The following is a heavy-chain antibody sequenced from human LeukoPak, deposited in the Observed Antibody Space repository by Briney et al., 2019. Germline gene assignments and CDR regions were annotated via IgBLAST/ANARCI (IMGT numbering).Heavy chain of an antibody. Sequence: SETLSLTCTVSGGSISSSSYYWGWIRQPPGKGLEWVGSIYYSGSTYYNPSLKSRVTISVDTSKNQFSLKLSSVTAADTAVYYCARESANGLRYFDWLRGGWFDPWGQGTLVTVSS. D-gene: IGHD3-9*01. J-gene: IGHJ5*02. CDR2: IYYSGST. V-gene: IGHV4-39*07. CDR3: ARESANGLRYFDWLRGGWFDP. CDR1: GGSISSSSYY.